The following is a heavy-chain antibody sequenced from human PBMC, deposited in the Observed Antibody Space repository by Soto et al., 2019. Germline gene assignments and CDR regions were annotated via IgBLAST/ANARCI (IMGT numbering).Heavy chain of an antibody. D-gene: IGHD5-12*01. V-gene: IGHV4-30-4*01. Sequence: PSETLSLTCTVSGGSISSGDHYWSWIRQPPGKGLEWIGYIFYSGSSYYNPSLQSRFTISIDTSKNQFSLKVTSVTAADTAVYYCARDPVCGYSGPRESDMDVWGQGTTVTVSS. CDR2: IFYSGSS. J-gene: IGHJ6*02. CDR3: ARDPVCGYSGPRESDMDV. CDR1: GGSISSGDHY.